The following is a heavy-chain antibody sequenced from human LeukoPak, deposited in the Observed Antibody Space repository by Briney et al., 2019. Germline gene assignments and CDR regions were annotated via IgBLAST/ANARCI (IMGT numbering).Heavy chain of an antibody. CDR2: ISAYNGNT. J-gene: IGHJ4*02. CDR3: ARSDRRDGYNSRLDY. Sequence: ASVKVSCKASGYTFISYGISWVRQAPGQGLEWMGWISAYNGNTNYAQKFQGRVTMTTDTSTSTAYMELRSLRSDNTAVYYCARSDRRDGYNSRLDYWGQGTLVTVSS. V-gene: IGHV1-18*01. D-gene: IGHD5-24*01. CDR1: GYTFISYG.